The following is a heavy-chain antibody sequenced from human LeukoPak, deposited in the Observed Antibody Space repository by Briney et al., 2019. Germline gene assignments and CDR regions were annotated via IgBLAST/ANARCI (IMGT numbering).Heavy chain of an antibody. CDR3: ARDGGSSWQHYFDY. J-gene: IGHJ4*02. CDR2: ISSSGSTI. D-gene: IGHD6-13*01. Sequence: GGSLRLSCAASGFTFSSYWMSWVHQAPGKGLEWVSYISSSGSTIYYADSVKGRFTISRDNAKNSLYLQMNSLRAEDTAVYYCARDGGSSWQHYFDYWGQGTLVTVSS. V-gene: IGHV3-48*04. CDR1: GFTFSSYW.